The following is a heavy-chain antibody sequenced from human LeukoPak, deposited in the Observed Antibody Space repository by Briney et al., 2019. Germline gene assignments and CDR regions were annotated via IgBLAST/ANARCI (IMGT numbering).Heavy chain of an antibody. V-gene: IGHV4-39*01. Sequence: SETLSLTCSVSGGSISNRNYYWGWIRQPPGKGLEWIANIYYGGSTAYNPSLKSRVTISVDTSKNQFSLKLRFVTAADTAVYYCARHTSGTTNDLWGRGTLVTVSS. J-gene: IGHJ2*01. CDR1: GGSISNRNYY. CDR2: IYYGGST. D-gene: IGHD1-1*01. CDR3: ARHTSGTTNDL.